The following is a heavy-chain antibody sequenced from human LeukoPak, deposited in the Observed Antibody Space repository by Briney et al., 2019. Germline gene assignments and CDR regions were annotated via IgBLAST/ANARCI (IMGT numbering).Heavy chain of an antibody. CDR3: ARLQRIAAAHLVNWFHP. CDR1: RGTFSRHA. J-gene: IGHJ5*02. CDR2: INPNSGGT. V-gene: IGHV1-2*02. Sequence: ASVKVFCKASRGTFSRHAVSWVRQAPGQGLEWMGWINPNSGGTNYAQKFQGRVTMTRDTSMSTAYMELSSLRSDDTALYYCARLQRIAAAHLVNWFHPWGQGTRVPVFS. D-gene: IGHD6-13*01.